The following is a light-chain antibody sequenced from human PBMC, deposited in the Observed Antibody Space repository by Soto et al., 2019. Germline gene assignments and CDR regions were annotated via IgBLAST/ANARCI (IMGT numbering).Light chain of an antibody. V-gene: IGLV1-47*01. CDR3: AAWDYSLSGPVYV. CDR2: RNN. CDR1: SSNIGSNY. Sequence: QSVLTQPPSASGTPGQRVTISCSGSSSNIGSNYVYWYQQLPGTAPKLLIYRNNQRPSGVPDRFSGSKSGTSASLAISGLRSEDEADYYCAAWDYSLSGPVYVFGTGTKVTVL. J-gene: IGLJ1*01.